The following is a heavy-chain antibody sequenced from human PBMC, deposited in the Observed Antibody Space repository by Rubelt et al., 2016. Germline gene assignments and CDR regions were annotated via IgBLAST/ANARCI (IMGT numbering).Heavy chain of an antibody. V-gene: IGHV3-30*04. J-gene: IGHJ4*02. Sequence: QVQLVESGGGVVHPGRSLRLSCAASGFTFSSYAMHWVRQAPGKGLEWVAVISYDGTNKYYADSVKGRFTISRDNSKNTLYLQMNSLRAEDTAVYYCASSSGWYFDYWGQGTLVTVSS. D-gene: IGHD6-19*01. CDR2: ISYDGTNK. CDR1: GFTFSSYA. CDR3: ASSSGWYFDY.